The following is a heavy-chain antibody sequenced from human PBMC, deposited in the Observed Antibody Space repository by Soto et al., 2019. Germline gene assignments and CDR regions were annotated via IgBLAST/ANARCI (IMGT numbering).Heavy chain of an antibody. D-gene: IGHD1-1*01. CDR1: GFSLYTRGVG. J-gene: IGHJ6*04. CDR2: LYWDDTR. V-gene: IGHV2-5*02. Sequence: QITLEESRPTLVKPTQPLTLTCSFSGFSLYTRGVGVGWIRQPPGKALEWLALLYWDDTRRYNPSLKNTLTIAKATSEQQVVLTMTDMDPVDSGTHFCAHYTTDTSFDVWGKGTTVTVSS. CDR3: AHYTTDTSFDV.